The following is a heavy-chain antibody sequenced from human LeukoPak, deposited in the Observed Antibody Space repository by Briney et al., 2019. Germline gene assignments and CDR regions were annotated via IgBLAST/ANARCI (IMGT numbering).Heavy chain of an antibody. CDR3: ASGGIYYGAAFDF. Sequence: PPGGSLRLSCAASGFTFSSYWMSWVRQAPGKGLEWVANIKQDGSEKYYVDSVKGRFTISRDNSKNTLYLQMNSLRAEDTALYYCASGGIYYGAAFDFWGQGTLVTVSS. V-gene: IGHV3-7*03. CDR2: IKQDGSEK. CDR1: GFTFSSYW. D-gene: IGHD1-26*01. J-gene: IGHJ4*02.